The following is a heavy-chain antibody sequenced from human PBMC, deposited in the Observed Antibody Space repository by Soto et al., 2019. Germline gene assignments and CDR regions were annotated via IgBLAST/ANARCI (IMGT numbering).Heavy chain of an antibody. D-gene: IGHD6-6*01. CDR2: ISYDGSNK. J-gene: IGHJ4*02. CDR3: AKSRSSAFFFDY. V-gene: IGHV3-30*18. CDR1: GFTFSSYG. Sequence: GGSLRLSCAASGFTFSSYGMHWVRQAPGKGLEWVAVISYDGSNKYYADSVKGRFTISRDNSKNTLYLQMNSLRAEDTAVYYCAKSRSSAFFFDYWGQGTLVTVSS.